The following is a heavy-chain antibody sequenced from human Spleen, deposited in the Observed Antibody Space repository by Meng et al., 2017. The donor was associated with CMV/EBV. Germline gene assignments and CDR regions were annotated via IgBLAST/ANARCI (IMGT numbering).Heavy chain of an antibody. Sequence: ELQVLESGGGLVQTGGPVRLSCAASGFTFSSYAMSWVRQAPGKGLEWVSAISGSGGSTYYADSVKGRFTISRDNSKNTLYLQMNSLRAEDTAVYYCAPSPKGWGFGYWGQGTLDTVSS. CDR2: ISGSGGST. J-gene: IGHJ4*02. D-gene: IGHD2-21*01. CDR3: APSPKGWGFGY. CDR1: GFTFSSYA. V-gene: IGHV3-23*01.